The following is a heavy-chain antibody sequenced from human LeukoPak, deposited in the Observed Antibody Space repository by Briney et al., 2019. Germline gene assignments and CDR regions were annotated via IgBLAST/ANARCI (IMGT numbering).Heavy chain of an antibody. CDR2: IIPIFGTA. CDR3: ARGPNYYGSGSYYYYYYMDV. Sequence: SVKVSCKASGGTFSSYAISWVRQAPGQGLEWMGGIIPIFGTANYAEKFQGRVTITTDESTSTAYMELSSLRSEDTAVYYCARGPNYYGSGSYYYYYYMDVWGKGTTVTVSS. CDR1: GGTFSSYA. V-gene: IGHV1-69*05. D-gene: IGHD3-10*01. J-gene: IGHJ6*03.